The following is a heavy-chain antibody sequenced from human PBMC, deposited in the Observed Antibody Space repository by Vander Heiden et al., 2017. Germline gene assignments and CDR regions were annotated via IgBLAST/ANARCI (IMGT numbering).Heavy chain of an antibody. CDR2: TYYRSKWQN. V-gene: IGHV6-1*01. Sequence: QVQLQQSGPGPVKPSQPLPLTCAISGDRVSSNSAACNWIRQSPSRGLEWLGRTYYRSKWQNDYAVSVKSRITINPDTSKNQFSLQLNSVTPDDTAVYYCTRDSYNSGKDDGFDIWGQGTMVTVSS. D-gene: IGHD6-19*01. J-gene: IGHJ3*02. CDR1: GDRVSSNSAA. CDR3: TRDSYNSGKDDGFDI.